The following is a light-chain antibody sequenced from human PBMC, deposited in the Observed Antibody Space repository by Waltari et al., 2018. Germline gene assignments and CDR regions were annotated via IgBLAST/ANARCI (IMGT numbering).Light chain of an antibody. J-gene: IGLJ3*02. CDR2: DVS. CDR1: RSDVGGYAY. V-gene: IGLV2-14*03. CDR3: TSYTSSSTLV. Sequence: QSALTQPASVSGSPGQSITLSCTGTRSDVGGYAYVSWYQQHPEKAPKLMIYDVSKRPSGVSNRFSGSKSGNTASLTISGLQAEDEADYYCTSYTSSSTLVFGGGTKLTVL.